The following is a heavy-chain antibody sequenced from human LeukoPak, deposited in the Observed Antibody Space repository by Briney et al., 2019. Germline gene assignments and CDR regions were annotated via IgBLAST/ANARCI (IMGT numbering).Heavy chain of an antibody. CDR3: ARHRGSGWYSGYFDY. V-gene: IGHV4-34*01. D-gene: IGHD6-19*01. CDR1: GGSFSGYY. Sequence: PSETLSLTCAVYGGSFSGYYWSWIRQPPGKGLDWIGEINHSGSTNYNPSLKSRVTISVDTSKNQFSLKLSSVTAADTAVYYCARHRGSGWYSGYFDYWGQGTLVTVSS. J-gene: IGHJ4*02. CDR2: INHSGST.